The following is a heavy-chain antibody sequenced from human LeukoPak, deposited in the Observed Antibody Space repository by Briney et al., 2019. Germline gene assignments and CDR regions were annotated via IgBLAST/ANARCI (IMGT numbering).Heavy chain of an antibody. J-gene: IGHJ4*02. CDR1: GFTFSYHW. Sequence: GGSLRLSCAASGFTFSYHWMTWVRQAPGKGLEGVANIKKDGAVKKYVDSVKGRFNIPRDNAKNSLYLQMNSLRAEDTAVYYCAKDSYSKGDFWGQGVLVTVSS. CDR2: IKKDGAVK. V-gene: IGHV3-7*01. CDR3: AKDSYSKGDF. D-gene: IGHD6-13*01.